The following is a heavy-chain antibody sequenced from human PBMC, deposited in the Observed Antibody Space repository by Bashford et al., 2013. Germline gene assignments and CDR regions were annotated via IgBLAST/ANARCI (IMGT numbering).Heavy chain of an antibody. CDR3: ARDLLVDGGYPVAFDI. D-gene: IGHD1-26*01. CDR2: ISAYNGNT. J-gene: IGHJ3*02. Sequence: VASVKVSCKASGYTFTSYGISWVRQAPGQGLEWMGWISAYNGNTNYAQKLQGRVTMTTDTSTSTAYMELRSLRSDDTAVYYCARDLLVDGGYPVAFDIWGQGTMVTVSS. CDR1: GYTFTSYG. V-gene: IGHV1-18*01.